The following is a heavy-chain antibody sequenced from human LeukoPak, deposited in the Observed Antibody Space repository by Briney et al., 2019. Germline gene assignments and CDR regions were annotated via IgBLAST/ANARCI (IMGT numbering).Heavy chain of an antibody. CDR1: GGSFSGYY. J-gene: IGHJ5*02. CDR3: ARGGLIVVVPAATTKNRGPGHWFDP. Sequence: SETLSLTCAVYGGSFSGYYWSWIRQPPGKGLEWIGEINHSGSTNYNPSLKSRVTISVDTSKNQFSLKLSSVTAADTAVYYCARGGLIVVVPAATTKNRGPGHWFDPWGREPWSPSPQ. V-gene: IGHV4-34*01. CDR2: INHSGST. D-gene: IGHD2-2*01.